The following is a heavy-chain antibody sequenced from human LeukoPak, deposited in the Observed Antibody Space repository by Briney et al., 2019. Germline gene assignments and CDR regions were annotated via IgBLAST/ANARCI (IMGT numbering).Heavy chain of an antibody. D-gene: IGHD3-16*02. J-gene: IGHJ4*02. CDR1: GGSFSGYY. V-gene: IGHV4-34*01. CDR3: ARGRTYYDYVWGSYRYRYFDY. CDR2: INHSGST. Sequence: PSETLSLTCAVYGGSFSGYYWSWIRQPPGKGLEWIGEINHSGSTNYNPSLKSRVTISVDTSKNQFSLKLSSVTAADTAVYYCARGRTYYDYVWGSYRYRYFDYWGQGTLVTVSS.